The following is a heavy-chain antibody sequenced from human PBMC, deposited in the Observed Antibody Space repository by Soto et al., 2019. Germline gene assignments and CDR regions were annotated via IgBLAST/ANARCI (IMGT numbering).Heavy chain of an antibody. V-gene: IGHV1-3*01. CDR2: INAGNGNT. Sequence: QVQLVQSGAEVKKPGASVKVSCKASGYTFTSYAMHWVRQAPGQRLEWMGWINAGNGNTKYSQKFQGRVTITRDKSASTAYMELSSLRSEDTAVYYCARQATVTTWYYYYGMDVWGQGTTVTVSS. D-gene: IGHD4-17*01. J-gene: IGHJ6*02. CDR3: ARQATVTTWYYYYGMDV. CDR1: GYTFTSYA.